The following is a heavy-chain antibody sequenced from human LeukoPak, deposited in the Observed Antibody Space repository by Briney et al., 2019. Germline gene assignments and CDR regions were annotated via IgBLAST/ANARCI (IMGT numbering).Heavy chain of an antibody. CDR1: GGSFSGYY. V-gene: IGHV4-34*01. J-gene: IGHJ5*01. D-gene: IGHD1-26*01. CDR3: ARGVPQGWVHWFDS. Sequence: PSETLSLTCAMYGGSFSGYYWSWIRQPPGKGLEWIGEINHSGTTNYNPSLKSRVTISVDTSKNQFSLKLRSVTAADTAVYYCARGVPQGWVHWFDSWGQGTLVTVSS. CDR2: INHSGTT.